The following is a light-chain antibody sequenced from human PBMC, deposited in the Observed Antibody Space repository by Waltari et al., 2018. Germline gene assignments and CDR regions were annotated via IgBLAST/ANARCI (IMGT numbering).Light chain of an antibody. Sequence: IVMTQSPATLSVFPGERSTLYCRASQSIRSNLAWYQHKPGQAPRLLIYGASTRATGIPARLSGSGSGIEFTLTISSLQSEDFAVYFCQQYDNWLGTFGQGTKVEIK. CDR2: GAS. CDR1: QSIRSN. V-gene: IGKV3-15*01. J-gene: IGKJ1*01. CDR3: QQYDNWLGT.